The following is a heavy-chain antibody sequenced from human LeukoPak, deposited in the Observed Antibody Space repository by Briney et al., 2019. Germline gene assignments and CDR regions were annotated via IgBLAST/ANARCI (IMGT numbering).Heavy chain of an antibody. CDR2: IYYSGST. J-gene: IGHJ4*02. CDR1: GGSIRSYY. V-gene: IGHV4-59*08. Sequence: SETLSLTCTVSGGSIRSYYWSWIRQPPGKGLEWIGYIYYSGSTNYNPSLKSRVTISVDTSKNPFSLELRSVTAADTAVYYCARLLTGSTSWHIDYWGQGTLVTVSS. D-gene: IGHD2-2*01. CDR3: ARLLTGSTSWHIDY.